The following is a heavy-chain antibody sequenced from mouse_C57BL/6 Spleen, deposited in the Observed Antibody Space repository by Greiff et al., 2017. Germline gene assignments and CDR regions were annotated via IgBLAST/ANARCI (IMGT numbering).Heavy chain of an antibody. D-gene: IGHD1-1*01. CDR1: GYTFTSSW. CDR3: TRGGTTVVDGYFDV. Sequence: EVKLQESGTVLARPGASVKMSCKTSGYTFTSSWMHWVKPRPGQGLEWIGAIYPGNSDTSSNQKFKGKAKLTAVTSASTAYMALSSLTNADSAVYYCTRGGTTVVDGYFDVWGTGTTVTVSS. CDR2: IYPGNSDT. V-gene: IGHV1-5*01. J-gene: IGHJ1*03.